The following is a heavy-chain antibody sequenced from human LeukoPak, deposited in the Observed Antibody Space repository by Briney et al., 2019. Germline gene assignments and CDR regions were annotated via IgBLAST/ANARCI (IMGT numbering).Heavy chain of an antibody. Sequence: SQTLSLTCTVSGDSFSNGGYYWTWIRQHPVRGLEWLGYIYYGGSSHYNPSLRSRVTISVDTSKNQFSLELTSVTAADTAVYYCSRASDTALVTDAFDIWGQGTPVTVSS. J-gene: IGHJ3*02. CDR1: GDSFSNGGYY. CDR3: SRASDTALVTDAFDI. D-gene: IGHD5-18*01. CDR2: IYYGGSS. V-gene: IGHV4-31*03.